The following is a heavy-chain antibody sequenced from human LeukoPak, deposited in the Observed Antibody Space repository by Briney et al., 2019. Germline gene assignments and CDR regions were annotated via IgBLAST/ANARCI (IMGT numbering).Heavy chain of an antibody. D-gene: IGHD3-10*01. CDR2: INHSGST. CDR3: AREDYYGSGSNNRYDAFDI. CDR1: GGSFSGYY. J-gene: IGHJ3*02. Sequence: PSETLSLTCAVYGGSFSGYYWSWIRQPPGKGLEWIGEINHSGSTNYNPSLKSRVTISVDTSKNQFSLKLSSVTAADTAVYYCAREDYYGSGSNNRYDAFDIWGQGTMVTVSS. V-gene: IGHV4-34*01.